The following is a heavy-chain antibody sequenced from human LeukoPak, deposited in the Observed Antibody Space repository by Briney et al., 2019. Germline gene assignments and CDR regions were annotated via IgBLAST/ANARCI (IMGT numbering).Heavy chain of an antibody. V-gene: IGHV4-59*12. CDR3: ARESPYDSSGL. J-gene: IGHJ4*02. Sequence: SETLSLTCTVSGGSISSYYWSWIRQPPGKGLERIGYIYYSGSTYYNPSLKSRVTISVDTSKNQFSLKLSSVTAADTAVYYCARESPYDSSGLWGQGTLVTVSS. D-gene: IGHD3-22*01. CDR1: GGSISSYY. CDR2: IYYSGST.